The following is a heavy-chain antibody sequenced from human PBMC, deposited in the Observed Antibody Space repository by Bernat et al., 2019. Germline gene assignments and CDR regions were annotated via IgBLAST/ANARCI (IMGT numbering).Heavy chain of an antibody. CDR2: IYYSGNT. Sequence: QVQLQESGPGLVKPSETLSLTCTVSGGSIINYYWSWIRQPPGKGLEWIGYIYYSGNTNYNPSLKSRVTISVDTSKNQSSLKLSSVTAADTAVYYCARGSGWYAYWGQGTLVTVSS. CDR1: GGSIINYY. V-gene: IGHV4-59*08. CDR3: ARGSGWYAY. J-gene: IGHJ4*02. D-gene: IGHD6-19*01.